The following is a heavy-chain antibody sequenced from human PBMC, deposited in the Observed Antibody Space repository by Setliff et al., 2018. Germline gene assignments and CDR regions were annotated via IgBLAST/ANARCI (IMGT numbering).Heavy chain of an antibody. CDR3: VRDRAAIVVGPPTAAFDI. CDR2: ISPYYGST. J-gene: IGHJ3*02. V-gene: IGHV1-18*01. D-gene: IGHD2-2*01. Sequence: GASVKVSCKTSGYSFTVFGISWVRQAPGQGLEWMGWISPYYGSTNYAQKFQGRVTLTTDTSTGTAYMEVRSLRSDDTAQYYCVRDRAAIVVGPPTAAFDIWGQGTMVTVSS. CDR1: GYSFTVFG.